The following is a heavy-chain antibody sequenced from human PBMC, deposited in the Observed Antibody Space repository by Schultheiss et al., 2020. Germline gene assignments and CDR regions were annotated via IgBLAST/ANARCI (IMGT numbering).Heavy chain of an antibody. V-gene: IGHV4-38-2*01. Sequence: SQTLSLTCAVSGYSISSGYYWGWIRQPPGKGLEWIGSIYHSGSTYYNPSLKSRVTISVDTSKNQFSLKLSSVTAADTAVYYCARLGGYGPNLFDYWGQGTLGTV. D-gene: IGHD3-16*01. CDR1: GYSISSGYY. J-gene: IGHJ4*02. CDR3: ARLGGYGPNLFDY. CDR2: IYHSGST.